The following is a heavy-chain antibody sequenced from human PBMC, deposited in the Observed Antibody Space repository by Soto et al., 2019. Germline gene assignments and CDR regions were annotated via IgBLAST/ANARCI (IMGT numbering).Heavy chain of an antibody. CDR2: IYYSGCT. CDR3: ATDYSGIRGKYYYYYMDA. CDR1: GGSISSGGYY. D-gene: IGHD2-21*01. V-gene: IGHV4-31*03. Sequence: PSETLSLTCTVSGGSISSGGYYWSWIRQHPGKGLEWIGYIYYSGCTYYNPSLKSRVTISVDTSKNQFSLKLSSVTAADTAVYYCATDYSGIRGKYYYYYMDAWGKGTTVTVSS. J-gene: IGHJ6*03.